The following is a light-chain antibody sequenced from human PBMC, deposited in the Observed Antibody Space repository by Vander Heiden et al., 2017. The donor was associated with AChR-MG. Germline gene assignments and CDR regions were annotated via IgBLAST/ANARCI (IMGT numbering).Light chain of an antibody. CDR2: QDS. J-gene: IGLJ2*01. Sequence: YELTQRPSVSVSPGQTASITCSGDKLGDKYACWYQQKPGQSPVLVSYQDSKRPSGIPERFSGSNSGNTATLTISGTQAMDEADYYCQAWDSSTANVVFGGGTKLTVL. CDR1: KLGDKY. CDR3: QAWDSSTANVV. V-gene: IGLV3-1*01.